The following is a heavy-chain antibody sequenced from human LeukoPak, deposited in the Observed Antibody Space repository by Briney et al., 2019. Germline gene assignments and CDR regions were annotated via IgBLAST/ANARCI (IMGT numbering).Heavy chain of an antibody. D-gene: IGHD4-17*01. Sequence: SETLSLTCVVSGGSFCGAYWCWIRQPPGKGLEWIGEINHSGSTNYNPSLKSRVTMSVDTSKNQFSLRLSSVTAADTAMYYCARGSATVTNWGQGTLVTVSS. V-gene: IGHV4-34*01. J-gene: IGHJ4*02. CDR1: GGSFCGAY. CDR3: ARGSATVTN. CDR2: INHSGST.